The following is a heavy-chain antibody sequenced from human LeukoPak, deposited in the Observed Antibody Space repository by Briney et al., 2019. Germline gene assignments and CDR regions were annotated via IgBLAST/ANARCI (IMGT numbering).Heavy chain of an antibody. CDR3: AKSMTLQWRGFFDL. CDR2: ISDSGANT. D-gene: IGHD6-19*01. Sequence: GGSLRLSCAASGFTFSTYAMSWVRQAPGKGLEWVSTISDSGANTYYADSVRGRFTISRDNSKDTLYLQKNSLRADDTAIYYCAKSMTLQWRGFFDLWGRGTHVTVSS. CDR1: GFTFSTYA. J-gene: IGHJ2*01. V-gene: IGHV3-23*01.